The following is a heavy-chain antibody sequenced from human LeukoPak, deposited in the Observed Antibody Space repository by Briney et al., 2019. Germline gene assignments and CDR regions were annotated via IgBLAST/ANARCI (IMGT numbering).Heavy chain of an antibody. J-gene: IGHJ4*02. D-gene: IGHD2-15*01. CDR1: GYTFTGYY. V-gene: IGHV1-2*02. CDR3: ARVDGVGGTAWDY. Sequence: EASVTVSCKASGYTFTGYYVHWVRQAPGQGLEWMGWINPNSGGTNYAQKFQGRVTMTRDTYISTAYMELSRLRSDDTAVYYCARVDGVGGTAWDYWGQGTLVSVSS. CDR2: INPNSGGT.